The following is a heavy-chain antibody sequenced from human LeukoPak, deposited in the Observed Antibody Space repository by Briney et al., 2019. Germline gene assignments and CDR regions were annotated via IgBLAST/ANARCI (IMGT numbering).Heavy chain of an antibody. J-gene: IGHJ4*02. D-gene: IGHD3-22*01. CDR3: AKDFNYYDSSVNFDY. CDR1: GFTVSSNY. Sequence: GGSLRLSCAASGFTVSSNYMSWVRQAPGKGLEWVSVIYIGGSTYYADSVKGRFTISRDNSKNTLYLQMNSLRAEDTAVYYCAKDFNYYDSSVNFDYWGQGTLVTVSS. CDR2: IYIGGST. V-gene: IGHV3-53*01.